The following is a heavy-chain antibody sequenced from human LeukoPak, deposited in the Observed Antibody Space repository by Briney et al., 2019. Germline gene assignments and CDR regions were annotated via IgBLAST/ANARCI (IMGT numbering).Heavy chain of an antibody. CDR1: GFPFTSYW. CDR3: ARDLWGSYSTGSYLDY. D-gene: IGHD6-19*01. Sequence: AGGSLRLSCAVSGFPFTSYWMSWVRQAPGKGLEWVANIKEDGSVMYYVDSLKGRFTISRDSAQNSLYLQMNSLRVEDTAVYFCARDLWGSYSTGSYLDYWGQGALVTVSS. CDR2: IKEDGSVM. J-gene: IGHJ4*02. V-gene: IGHV3-7*01.